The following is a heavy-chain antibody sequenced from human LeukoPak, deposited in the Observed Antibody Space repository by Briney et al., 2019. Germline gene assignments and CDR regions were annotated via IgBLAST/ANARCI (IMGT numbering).Heavy chain of an antibody. CDR2: INPSGGST. Sequence: ASVKVSCKASGYTFTTYDMHWVRQAPGQGLEWMGIINPSGGSTSYAQRFQGRVTMTRDMSTTTVYMHLSSLRSEDTAMYYCAKPPALRGPVGGEAAFDIWGQGTMVTVSS. CDR3: AKPPALRGPVGGEAAFDI. J-gene: IGHJ3*02. V-gene: IGHV1-46*01. D-gene: IGHD6-19*01. CDR1: GYTFTTYD.